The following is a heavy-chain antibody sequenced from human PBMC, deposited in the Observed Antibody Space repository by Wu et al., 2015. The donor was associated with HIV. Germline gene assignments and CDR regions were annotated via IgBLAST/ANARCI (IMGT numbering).Heavy chain of an antibody. V-gene: IGHV1-18*01. CDR1: GYTFTSYD. D-gene: IGHD6-6*01. Sequence: QVQLVQSGAEVKKPGASVKVSCKASGYTFTSYDINWVRQATGQGLEWMGWISAYNGNTNYAQKLQGRVTMTTDTSTSTAYMELRSLRSDDTAVYYCARDHDSMAARSGGGDYWGQGNPGHRSPQ. J-gene: IGHJ4*02. CDR3: ARDHDSMAARSGGGDY. CDR2: ISAYNGNT.